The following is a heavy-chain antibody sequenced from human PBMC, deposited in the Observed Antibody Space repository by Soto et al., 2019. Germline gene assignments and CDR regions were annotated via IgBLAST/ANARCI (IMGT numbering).Heavy chain of an antibody. D-gene: IGHD6-19*01. J-gene: IGHJ3*02. CDR2: IYHSGST. Sequence: SETLSLTCAVSSGSISSSSWCSCVSHPPGKGLEWIGEIYHSGSTNYNPSLKSRVTISVDKSKNQFSLKLSSVTAADTAVYYCAGVPVAVAGLDAFDIWGQGTMVTVSS. V-gene: IGHV4-4*02. CDR1: SGSISSSSW. CDR3: AGVPVAVAGLDAFDI.